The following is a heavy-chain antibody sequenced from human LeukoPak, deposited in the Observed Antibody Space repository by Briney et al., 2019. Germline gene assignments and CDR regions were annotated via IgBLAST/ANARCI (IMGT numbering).Heavy chain of an antibody. Sequence: HPGRSLRLSCAASGFTFDDYAMHWVRQAPGKGLEWVSGISWNSGSIAYADSVKGRFTISRDNAKNSLYLQMNSLRAEDTALYYCARDFAHYYDSSGYYTRWDYWGQGTLVTVSS. CDR3: ARDFAHYYDSSGYYTRWDY. D-gene: IGHD3-22*01. J-gene: IGHJ4*02. CDR2: ISWNSGSI. V-gene: IGHV3-9*01. CDR1: GFTFDDYA.